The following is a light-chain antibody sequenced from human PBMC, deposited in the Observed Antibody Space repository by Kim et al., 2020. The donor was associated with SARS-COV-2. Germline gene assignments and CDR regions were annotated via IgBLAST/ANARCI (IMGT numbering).Light chain of an antibody. J-gene: IGKJ1*01. CDR3: LQYNNRPRT. Sequence: EIVMTQSPATLSVSPGERATLSCRASQSVRTNLAWYQQKPGQAPRLLIYGASTRATGIPASFSGSGSGTEFTLTISSLQSEDFAIYYCLQYNNRPRTFGQGTKVDIK. CDR1: QSVRTN. V-gene: IGKV3-15*01. CDR2: GAS.